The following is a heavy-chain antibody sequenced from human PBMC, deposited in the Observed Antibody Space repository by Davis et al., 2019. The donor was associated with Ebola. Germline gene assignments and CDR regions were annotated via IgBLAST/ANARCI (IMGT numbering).Heavy chain of an antibody. CDR3: TKSPFHDNSDHHYFDD. CDR2: ITSISDVI. CDR1: GFNFDAYV. Sequence: GGSLGLSCTASGFNFDAYVMNWVRQAPGKGLEWVSGITSISDVIGYADSVKGRFTISRDNAQKSLYLQMNSLRPDDSAIYYCTKSPFHDNSDHHYFDDWGQGTLVTVSS. J-gene: IGHJ4*02. D-gene: IGHD1-1*01. V-gene: IGHV3-9*01.